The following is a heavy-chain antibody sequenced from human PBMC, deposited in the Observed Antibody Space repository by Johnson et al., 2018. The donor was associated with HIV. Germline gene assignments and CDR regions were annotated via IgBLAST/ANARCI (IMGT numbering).Heavy chain of an antibody. CDR2: IKQDGSEK. Sequence: EVQLVESGGGLVQPGGSLRLSCAASGFIFSSYWMSWVRQAPGKGLEWVANIKQDGSEKHYVDSVKGRFTMSRDNAKKSLYLQMNSLRAEDTAVYYCAREEGTDILTRGDAFDIWGQGTIVTVSS. CDR1: GFIFSSYW. V-gene: IGHV3-7*01. D-gene: IGHD3-9*01. J-gene: IGHJ3*02. CDR3: AREEGTDILTRGDAFDI.